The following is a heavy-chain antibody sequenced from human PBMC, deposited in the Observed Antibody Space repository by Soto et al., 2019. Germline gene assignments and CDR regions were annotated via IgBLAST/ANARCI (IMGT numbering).Heavy chain of an antibody. Sequence: GGSLRLSCAASGFTFSSYGMHWVRQAPGKGLEWVAVIWYDGSNKYYADSVKGRFTISRDNSKNTLYLQMNSLRAEDTAVYYCARDRVGYYDSSGYYAEAFDYWGQGTLVTVSS. CDR1: GFTFSSYG. J-gene: IGHJ4*02. V-gene: IGHV3-33*01. D-gene: IGHD3-22*01. CDR2: IWYDGSNK. CDR3: ARDRVGYYDSSGYYAEAFDY.